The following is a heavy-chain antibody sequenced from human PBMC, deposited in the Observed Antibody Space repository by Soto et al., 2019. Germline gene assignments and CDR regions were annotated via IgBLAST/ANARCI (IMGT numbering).Heavy chain of an antibody. D-gene: IGHD2-15*01. Sequence: QMQLQESGPGLVKPSGTLSLTCAVSSGSISSSNWWSWVRQPPGKGLEWIGEIYHSGSTNYNPSLKSRVTISVDKSKNQFSLKLSSVTAADTAVYYCARGRGDNCSGGSCYAPRYNWFDPWGQGTLVTVSS. CDR2: IYHSGST. V-gene: IGHV4-4*02. J-gene: IGHJ5*02. CDR1: SGSISSSNW. CDR3: ARGRGDNCSGGSCYAPRYNWFDP.